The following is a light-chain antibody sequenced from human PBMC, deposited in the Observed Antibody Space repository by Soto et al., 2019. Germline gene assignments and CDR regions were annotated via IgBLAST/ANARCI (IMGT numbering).Light chain of an antibody. CDR3: QQRSNSPPWIT. CDR1: QSVSNNY. Sequence: EIVMTQSPGTLSLSPGERATLSCRASQSVSNNYLAWYQQNPGQAPRLLIYGASNRATGIPDRFSGSGSGTDFTLTISSLEPEDSAVYYCQQRSNSPPWITFGQGTRLEIK. J-gene: IGKJ5*01. V-gene: IGKV3-11*01. CDR2: GAS.